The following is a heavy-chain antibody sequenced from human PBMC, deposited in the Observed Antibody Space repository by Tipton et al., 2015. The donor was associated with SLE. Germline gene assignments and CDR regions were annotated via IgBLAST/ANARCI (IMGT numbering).Heavy chain of an antibody. J-gene: IGHJ4*02. CDR2: IYYSGST. CDR1: GGSISSSSYY. V-gene: IGHV4-39*07. D-gene: IGHD2-8*02. CDR3: ARDGTGVRDFDY. Sequence: TLSLTCTVSGGSISSSSYYWGWIRQPPGKGLEWIGSIYYSGSTYYNPSLKSRATISVDTSKNQFSLKLSSVTAADTAVYYCARDGTGVRDFDYWGQGTLVTVSS.